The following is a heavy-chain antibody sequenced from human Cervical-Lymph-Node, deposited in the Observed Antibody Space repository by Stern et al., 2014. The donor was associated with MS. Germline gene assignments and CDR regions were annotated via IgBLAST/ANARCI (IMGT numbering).Heavy chain of an antibody. J-gene: IGHJ4*02. CDR3: ARGGMPALVGFAH. CDR1: GASISNYY. CDR2: IYYSGNT. V-gene: IGHV4-59*01. Sequence: QVQLQESGPGLVKPSETLSLTCSVSGASISNYYWNWIRQPPGKGLEWIGYIYYSGNTNYNPSLKSRVTISVDTSKNQFSLRLSSVTAADTAVYYCARGGMPALVGFAHWGQGTLVTVSS. D-gene: IGHD2-2*01.